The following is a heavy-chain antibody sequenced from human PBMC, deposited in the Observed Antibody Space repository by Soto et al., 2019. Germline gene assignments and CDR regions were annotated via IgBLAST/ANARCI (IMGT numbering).Heavy chain of an antibody. J-gene: IGHJ2*01. Sequence: QVQLVESGGGVVQPGRSLRLSCAASGFTFSSYGMHWVRQAPGKGLEWVAVISYDGSNKYYADSVKGRFTISRDNSKNTLYLQMNSLRAEDTAVYNCAKPYDDFWSCYYSVDWYFDLWGRGALVTVSS. D-gene: IGHD3-3*01. CDR1: GFTFSSYG. CDR2: ISYDGSNK. CDR3: AKPYDDFWSCYYSVDWYFDL. V-gene: IGHV3-30*18.